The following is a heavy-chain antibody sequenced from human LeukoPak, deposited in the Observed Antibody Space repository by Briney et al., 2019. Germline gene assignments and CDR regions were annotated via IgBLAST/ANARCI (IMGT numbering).Heavy chain of an antibody. Sequence: SETLSLTCTVSGGSISSSSYYWGWIRQPPGKGLEWIGSIYHSGSTYYNPSLESRVTISVDTSKNQFSLKLSSVTAADTAVYYCAGLIRPGWFDPWGQGTLVTVSS. CDR2: IYHSGST. J-gene: IGHJ5*02. CDR3: AGLIRPGWFDP. V-gene: IGHV4-39*01. D-gene: IGHD1-14*01. CDR1: GGSISSSSYY.